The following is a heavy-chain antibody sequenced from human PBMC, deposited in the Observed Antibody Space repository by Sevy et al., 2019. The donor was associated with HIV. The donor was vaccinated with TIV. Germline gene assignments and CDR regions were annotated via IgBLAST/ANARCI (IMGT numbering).Heavy chain of an antibody. CDR1: GFTFSSYA. Sequence: GGSLRLSCAASGFTFSSYAMHWVRQAPGKGLEWVAVISYDGSNKYYEDSVKGRFTISRDNSKNTLYLQMNSLRAVDTAGYYCARDFGYGDYDHAFDIWGQGTMVTVSS. CDR3: ARDFGYGDYDHAFDI. D-gene: IGHD4-17*01. V-gene: IGHV3-30-3*01. J-gene: IGHJ3*02. CDR2: ISYDGSNK.